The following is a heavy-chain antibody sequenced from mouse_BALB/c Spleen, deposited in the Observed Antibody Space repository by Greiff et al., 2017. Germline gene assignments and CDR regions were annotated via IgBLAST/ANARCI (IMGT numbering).Heavy chain of an antibody. CDR1: GYTFTSYW. CDR2: INPSTGYT. D-gene: IGHD2-10*01. V-gene: IGHV1-7*01. Sequence: QVQLKESGAELAKPGASVKMSCKASGYTFTSYWMHWVKQRPGQGLEWIGYINPSTGYTEYNQKFKDKATLTADKSSSTAYMQLSSLTSEDSAVYYCANPSYGNLFAYWGQGTLVTVSA. J-gene: IGHJ3*01. CDR3: ANPSYGNLFAY.